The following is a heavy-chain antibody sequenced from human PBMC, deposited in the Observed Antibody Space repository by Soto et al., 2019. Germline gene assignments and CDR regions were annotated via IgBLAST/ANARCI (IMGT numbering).Heavy chain of an antibody. Sequence: GGSLRLSCAASGFAFSNYAMHWVRQAPGRGLEWVSSISTSIDATYYADSVKGRFTISRDDSKNTLYLQMNSLRAEDSAVYYCAKDRTVAARNFDYWGQGTQVTVSS. D-gene: IGHD6-6*01. CDR2: ISTSIDAT. CDR3: AKDRTVAARNFDY. J-gene: IGHJ4*02. V-gene: IGHV3-23*01. CDR1: GFAFSNYA.